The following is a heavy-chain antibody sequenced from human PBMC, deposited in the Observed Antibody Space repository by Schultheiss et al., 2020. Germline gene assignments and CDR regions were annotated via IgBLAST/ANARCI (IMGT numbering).Heavy chain of an antibody. CDR1: GYTFTGYY. V-gene: IGHV1-2*02. J-gene: IGHJ2*01. Sequence: ASVKVSCKASGYTFTGYYMHWVRQAPGQGLEWMGWINPNSGGTNYAQKFQGRVTMTRDTSTSTAYMELRSLRSDDTAVYYCARQPTDLSNWYFDLWGRGTLVNVSS. CDR2: INPNSGGT. CDR3: ARQPTDLSNWYFDL.